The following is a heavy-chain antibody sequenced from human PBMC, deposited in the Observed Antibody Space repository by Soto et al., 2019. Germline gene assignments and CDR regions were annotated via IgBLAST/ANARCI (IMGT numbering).Heavy chain of an antibody. CDR2: ISGSGATT. Sequence: GGSLRLSCAASGVRFSSYALSWVRQAPGKGLEWLSVISGSGATTFSADFVKGRFTFSKDSSMNSFYLQMDSLKVDDTAVYYCATLAMAGDTVYYFNGLDVWGQGTTVTVSS. J-gene: IGHJ6*02. V-gene: IGHV3-23*01. CDR1: GVRFSSYA. CDR3: ATLAMAGDTVYYFNGLDV. D-gene: IGHD3-3*02.